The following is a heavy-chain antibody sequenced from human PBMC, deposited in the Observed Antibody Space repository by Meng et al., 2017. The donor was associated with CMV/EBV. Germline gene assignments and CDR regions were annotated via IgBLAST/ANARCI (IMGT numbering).Heavy chain of an antibody. CDR1: DLTVSNVF. CDR3: SYGANYYFDY. D-gene: IGHD4/OR15-4a*01. V-gene: IGHV3-15*07. J-gene: IGHJ4*02. CDR2: IKGEADGGTT. Sequence: CGVSDLTVSNVFMNWVRQDPGKGLEWVGRIKGEADGGTTDYAAPVRGRFIISRDDSKNTVYLEMKSLQVDDAAVYYCSYGANYYFDYWGPGTLVTVSS.